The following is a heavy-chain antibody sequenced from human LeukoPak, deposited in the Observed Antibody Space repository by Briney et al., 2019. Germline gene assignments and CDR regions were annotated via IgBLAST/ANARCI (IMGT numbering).Heavy chain of an antibody. CDR1: GFTFHGHA. V-gene: IGHV3-43*02. CDR2: ISGDGGST. J-gene: IGHJ4*02. CDR3: ARGDQWLIHY. D-gene: IGHD6-19*01. Sequence: GGSLRLSCAASGFTFHGHAMHWVRQVPGKGLEWDSLISGDGGSTYYADSVKGRFTISRDNSKNSLHLQMNSLTTEDTALYYCARGDQWLIHYWGQGTLVTVSS.